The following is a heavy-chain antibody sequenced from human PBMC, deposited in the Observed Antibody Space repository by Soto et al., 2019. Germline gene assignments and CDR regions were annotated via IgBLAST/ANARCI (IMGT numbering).Heavy chain of an antibody. D-gene: IGHD2-15*01. J-gene: IGHJ6*04. CDR3: RRDDFHCSGGSSSGVPRTA. CDR2: IQSGGST. Sequence: EVQLVESGGGLVQPGGSLRLSCAASGFTVSSKYMSWVRQAPGKGLEWVSLIQSGGSTYYAGSVKGRFTISRDNSENTLFLQMNRRRVEDPAVYSCRRDDFHCSGGSSSGVPRTAGAKGPTVTVSA. CDR1: GFTVSSKY. V-gene: IGHV3-66*01.